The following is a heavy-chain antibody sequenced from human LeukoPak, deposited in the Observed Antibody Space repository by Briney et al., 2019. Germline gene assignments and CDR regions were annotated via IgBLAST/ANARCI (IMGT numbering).Heavy chain of an antibody. CDR1: GITLSNYG. CDR3: AKDGLVGATIAYYFDY. Sequence: GGSLRLSCAVSGITLSNYGMSWVRQAPGKGLEWVAGISDRGSRTNYADSVKGRFTISRDSSKNTLYLQMNSLRAEDTAVYYCAKDGLVGATIAYYFDYWGQGTLVTVSS. CDR2: ISDRGSRT. J-gene: IGHJ4*02. V-gene: IGHV3-23*01. D-gene: IGHD1-26*01.